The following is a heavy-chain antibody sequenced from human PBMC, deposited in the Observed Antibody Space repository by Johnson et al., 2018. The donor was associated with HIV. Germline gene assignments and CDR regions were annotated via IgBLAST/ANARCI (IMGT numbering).Heavy chain of an antibody. CDR3: AKDKDAFDI. V-gene: IGHV3-30*02. CDR2: IRYDGSNK. Sequence: GGVVQPGRSLRLSCVASGFRFSTYEMNWVRQVPGKGLEWVAFIRYDGSNKYYADSVKGRFTISRDNSKNTLYLQMNSLRAEDTAVYYCAKDKDAFDIWGQGTMVTVSS. CDR1: GFRFSTYE. J-gene: IGHJ3*02.